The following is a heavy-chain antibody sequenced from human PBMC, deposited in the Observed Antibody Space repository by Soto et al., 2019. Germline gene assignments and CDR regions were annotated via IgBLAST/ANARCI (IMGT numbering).Heavy chain of an antibody. CDR3: AKGPRGSGYLDY. V-gene: IGHV3-23*01. CDR2: ISGGGPAT. J-gene: IGHJ4*02. Sequence: EVQLLESGGRLVQPGGSVRLSCAASGFTFNNSALTWVRQAPGKGLDWVSSISGGGPATYYADSVKGRFTISRDNSRNTLFLQMNSLRAGDTAVYYCAKGPRGSGYLDYWSQGTLVTVSS. D-gene: IGHD3-22*01. CDR1: GFTFNNSA.